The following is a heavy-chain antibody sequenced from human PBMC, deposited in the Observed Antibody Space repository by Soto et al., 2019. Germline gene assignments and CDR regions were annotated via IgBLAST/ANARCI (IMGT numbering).Heavy chain of an antibody. Sequence: DVQLVESGGGLVQPGGSLRLSCAASGFTFSSSWMHWVRQAPGKGLVWVSRINSGASTTNYADSVKGRFTISRDKAKNTLYLHMDSLTADDTAVYYCARGPTGWFGYDYWGQGTLVTVSS. CDR3: ARGPTGWFGYDY. CDR2: INSGASTT. J-gene: IGHJ4*02. CDR1: GFTFSSSW. V-gene: IGHV3-74*01. D-gene: IGHD3-10*01.